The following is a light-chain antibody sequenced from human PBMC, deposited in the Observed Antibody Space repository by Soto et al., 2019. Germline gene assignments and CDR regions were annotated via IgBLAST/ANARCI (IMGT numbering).Light chain of an antibody. V-gene: IGKV3-20*01. Sequence: EIVMTQSPGTLSVSPGERVTLSCRASQSVSSSFLAWYQQRPGQAPRLLIYGASSRATGIPDRFSGSGSGTDFTLTISRLEPEDFAVYYCQHYDNSPWTFGQGTKVDIK. CDR2: GAS. J-gene: IGKJ1*01. CDR1: QSVSSSF. CDR3: QHYDNSPWT.